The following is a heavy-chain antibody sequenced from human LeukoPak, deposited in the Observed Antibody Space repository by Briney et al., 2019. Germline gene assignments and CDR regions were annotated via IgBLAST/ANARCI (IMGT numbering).Heavy chain of an antibody. D-gene: IGHD5-18*01. Sequence: ASVKVSCKASGYTFTSYDINWVRQATGQGLEWMGWMNLNSGNTGYAQKFQGRVTMTRNTSISTAYMELSSLRSEDTAVYYCARLARYSAMVIGDYWGQGTLVTVSS. CDR3: ARLARYSAMVIGDY. CDR2: MNLNSGNT. CDR1: GYTFTSYD. J-gene: IGHJ4*02. V-gene: IGHV1-8*01.